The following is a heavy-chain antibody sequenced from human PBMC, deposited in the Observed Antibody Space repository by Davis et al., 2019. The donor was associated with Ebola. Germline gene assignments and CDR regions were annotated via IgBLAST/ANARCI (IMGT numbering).Heavy chain of an antibody. CDR1: GGSFSGYY. CDR2: INHSGST. D-gene: IGHD5-12*01. Sequence: GSLRLSCAVYGGSFSGYYWSWIRQPPGKGLEWIGEINHSGSTNYNPSLKSRVTISVDTSKNQFSLKLSSVTAADTAVYYCAREHVATRHEHYYYYGMDVWGQGTTVTVSS. J-gene: IGHJ6*02. CDR3: AREHVATRHEHYYYYGMDV. V-gene: IGHV4-34*01.